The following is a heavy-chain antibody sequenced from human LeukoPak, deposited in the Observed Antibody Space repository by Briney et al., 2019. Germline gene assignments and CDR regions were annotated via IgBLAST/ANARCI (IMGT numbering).Heavy chain of an antibody. Sequence: SVKVSCKAFGGSFSSEAISRVRQAPGQGLEWMGGIIPIFGTANYAQKFQGRVTITTDESTSTAYMEVSSLRSEDTAVYYCGRKAGDCGGGSCYSIDYWGQGTLVTVSS. D-gene: IGHD2-15*01. CDR1: GGSFSSEA. J-gene: IGHJ4*02. CDR2: IIPIFGTA. CDR3: GRKAGDCGGGSCYSIDY. V-gene: IGHV1-69*05.